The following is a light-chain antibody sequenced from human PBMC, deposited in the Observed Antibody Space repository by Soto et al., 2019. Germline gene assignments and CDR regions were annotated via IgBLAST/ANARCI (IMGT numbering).Light chain of an antibody. CDR2: AAS. J-gene: IGKJ1*01. CDR1: QSITRS. V-gene: IGKV1-39*01. CDR3: QQSYSTPWT. Sequence: DVQMTQSPSSLSASIGDRVTITCRASQSITRSLNWYQQKPGKAPKLLIYAASSLQSGVPLRFSGSGSGTDFTLTISSLQPEDFATYHCQQSYSTPWTLGQGTKVDIK.